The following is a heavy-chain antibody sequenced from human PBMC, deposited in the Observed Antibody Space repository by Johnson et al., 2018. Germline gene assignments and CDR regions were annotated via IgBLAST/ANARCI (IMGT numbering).Heavy chain of an antibody. Sequence: VQLVQSGGGLVQPGRSLRLSCTASGFTFGDYAMSWFRQAPGKGLEWVGFIRSKAYGGTTEYAASVKGRFTISGDDSKSIAYLQMNSLKIEATAVYYCTRGYGGQPPYYDYYYYIDVWGKGPTVTVSS. CDR1: GFTFGDYA. V-gene: IGHV3-49*03. D-gene: IGHD3-10*01. CDR2: IRSKAYGGTT. J-gene: IGHJ6*03. CDR3: TRGYGGQPPYYDYYYYIDV.